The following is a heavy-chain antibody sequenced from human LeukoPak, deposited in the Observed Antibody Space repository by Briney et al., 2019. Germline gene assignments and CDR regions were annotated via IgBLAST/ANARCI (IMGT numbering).Heavy chain of an antibody. CDR2: ISGSGGST. CDR1: GFTFSSYS. J-gene: IGHJ6*02. D-gene: IGHD4-17*01. CDR3: AKHYGSYYYGMDV. V-gene: IGHV3-23*01. Sequence: QTGRSLRLSCAASGFTFSSYSMNWVRQAPGKGLEWVSSISGSGGSTYYADSVKGRFTISRDNSKNTLFLQMNSLRVEDTAVYYCAKHYGSYYYGMDVWGQGTTVTVSS.